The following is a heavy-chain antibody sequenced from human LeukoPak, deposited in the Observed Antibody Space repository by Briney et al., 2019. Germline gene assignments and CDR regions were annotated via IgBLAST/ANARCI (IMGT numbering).Heavy chain of an antibody. V-gene: IGHV1-2*02. J-gene: IGHJ4*02. CDR3: AGIAAAGFDY. CDR1: GYTFTGYY. CDR2: ISPNSGGT. Sequence: ASVKVSCKASGYTFTGYYIHWVRQAPGQGLEWMGWISPNSGGTNYAQKFQGRVTMTRDTSISTAYMELSRLRSDDTAVYYCAGIAAAGFDYWGQGTLVTVSS. D-gene: IGHD6-13*01.